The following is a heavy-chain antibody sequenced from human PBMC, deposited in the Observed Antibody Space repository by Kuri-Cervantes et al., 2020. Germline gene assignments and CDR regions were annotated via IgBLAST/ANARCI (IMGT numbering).Heavy chain of an antibody. Sequence: GESLKISCAASGFTFSNAWMSWVRQAPGKGLEWVAVISYDGSNKYYADSVKGRFTISRDNSKNTLYLQMNSLRAEDTAVYYCARARSSSSWYYYYGMDVWGQGTTVTVSS. CDR2: ISYDGSNK. V-gene: IGHV3-30-3*01. D-gene: IGHD6-13*01. CDR3: ARARSSSSWYYYYGMDV. J-gene: IGHJ6*02. CDR1: GFTFSNAW.